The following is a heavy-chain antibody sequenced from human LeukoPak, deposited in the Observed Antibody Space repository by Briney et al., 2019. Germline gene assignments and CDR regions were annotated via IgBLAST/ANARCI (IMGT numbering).Heavy chain of an antibody. V-gene: IGHV3-21*01. CDR2: MSSSSSYI. J-gene: IGHJ3*02. D-gene: IGHD5-18*01. CDR3: ARDSQRGYSHGNHGAFDI. Sequence: GGSLRLSCAASGFTFSSYSMNWVRQAPGKGLEWVSSMSSSSSYIYYADSVKGRFTISRDNAKNSLYLQMNSLRAEDTAVYYCARDSQRGYSHGNHGAFDIWGQGTMVTVSS. CDR1: GFTFSSYS.